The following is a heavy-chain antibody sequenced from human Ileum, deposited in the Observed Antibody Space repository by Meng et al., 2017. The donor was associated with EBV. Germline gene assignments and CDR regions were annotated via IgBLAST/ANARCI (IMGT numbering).Heavy chain of an antibody. CDR1: GGAISSSSYY. CDR2: IYYSGST. Sequence: QLQLQESGPVLVKPSETLSLTCTVSGGAISSSSYYWGWIRQPPGKGLEWIGSIYYSGSTYYNPSLKSRVTISVDTSKNQFSLKLSSVTAADTAVYYCARDRSGSYYSPTFDYWGQGTLVTVSS. D-gene: IGHD3-10*01. V-gene: IGHV4-39*07. CDR3: ARDRSGSYYSPTFDY. J-gene: IGHJ4*02.